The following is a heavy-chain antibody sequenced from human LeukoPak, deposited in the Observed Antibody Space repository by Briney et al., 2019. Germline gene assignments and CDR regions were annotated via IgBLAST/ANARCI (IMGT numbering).Heavy chain of an antibody. CDR1: GFTFSSYA. CDR3: AREGDTAMVYYYYYYMDV. D-gene: IGHD5-18*01. V-gene: IGHV3-48*03. Sequence: GGSLRLSCAASGFTFSSYAMSWVRQAPGKGLEWVSYISSSGSTIYYADSVKGRFTISRDNAKNSLYLQMNSLRAEDTAVYYCAREGDTAMVYYYYYYMDVWGKGTTVTISS. J-gene: IGHJ6*03. CDR2: ISSSGSTI.